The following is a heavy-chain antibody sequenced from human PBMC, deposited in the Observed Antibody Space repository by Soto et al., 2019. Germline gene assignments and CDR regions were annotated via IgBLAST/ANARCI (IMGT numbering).Heavy chain of an antibody. CDR2: ISAYNGNT. Sequence: GASVKVSCKASGYTFTSYGISWVRQAPGQGLEWMGWISAYNGNTNYAQKLQGRVTMTTDTSTSTAYMELRSLRSDDTAVYYCASGLVIVGATTLAYWGQGTLVTVSS. J-gene: IGHJ4*02. CDR1: GYTFTSYG. D-gene: IGHD1-26*01. CDR3: ASGLVIVGATTLAY. V-gene: IGHV1-18*01.